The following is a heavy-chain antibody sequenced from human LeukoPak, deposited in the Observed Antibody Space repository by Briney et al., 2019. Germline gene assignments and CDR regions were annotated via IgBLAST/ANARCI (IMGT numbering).Heavy chain of an antibody. CDR1: GGSISSGGYY. CDR2: IYYSGST. D-gene: IGHD6-19*01. Sequence: PSQTLSLTCTVSGGSISSGGYYWSWIRQHPGKGLEWIGYIYYSGSTYYNPSLKSRVTISVDTSKNQFSLRLSSVTAADTAVYYCARQPNYSSGWYRSYYYYGMDVWGQGTTVTVSS. J-gene: IGHJ6*02. CDR3: ARQPNYSSGWYRSYYYYGMDV. V-gene: IGHV4-31*03.